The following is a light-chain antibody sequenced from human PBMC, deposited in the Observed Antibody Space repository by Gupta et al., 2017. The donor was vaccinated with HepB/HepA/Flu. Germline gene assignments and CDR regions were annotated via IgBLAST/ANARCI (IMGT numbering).Light chain of an antibody. CDR1: SSDVGRYNL. Sequence: QSALTQPASVSGSPGQSITISCTGTSSDVGRYNLVSWYQQHPGKAPKRMIYEVSNRPSGVSNRFSGSKSGNTASLTISGLQAEDEADYYCCSYATTSTVFGGGTKLTVL. V-gene: IGLV2-23*02. CDR3: CSYATTSTV. CDR2: EVS. J-gene: IGLJ2*01.